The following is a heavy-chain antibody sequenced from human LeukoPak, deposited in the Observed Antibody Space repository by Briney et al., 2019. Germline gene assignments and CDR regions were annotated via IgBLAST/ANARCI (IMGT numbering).Heavy chain of an antibody. V-gene: IGHV4-4*07. Sequence: PSETLSLTCTVSGGSISSYYWSWIRQPAGKGLEWIGCIYTSGSTNYNPSLKSRVTMSVDTSKNQFSLKLSSVTAADTAVYYCARVGGDSGSYLDFDYWGQGTLVTVSS. D-gene: IGHD1-26*01. CDR2: IYTSGST. CDR1: GGSISSYY. CDR3: ARVGGDSGSYLDFDY. J-gene: IGHJ4*02.